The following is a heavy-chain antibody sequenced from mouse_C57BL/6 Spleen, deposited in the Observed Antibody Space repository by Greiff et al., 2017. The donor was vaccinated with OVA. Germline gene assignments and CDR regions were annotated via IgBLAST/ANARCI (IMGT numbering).Heavy chain of an antibody. Sequence: EVHLVESGEGLVKPGGSLKLSCAASGFTFSSYAMSWVRQTPEKRLEWVAYISSGGDYIYYADTVKGRFTISRDNARNTLYLQMSSLKSEDTAMYYCTRDRTTVVEEGFAYWGQGTLVTVSA. CDR2: ISSGGDYI. J-gene: IGHJ3*01. V-gene: IGHV5-9-1*02. CDR3: TRDRTTVVEEGFAY. D-gene: IGHD1-1*01. CDR1: GFTFSSYA.